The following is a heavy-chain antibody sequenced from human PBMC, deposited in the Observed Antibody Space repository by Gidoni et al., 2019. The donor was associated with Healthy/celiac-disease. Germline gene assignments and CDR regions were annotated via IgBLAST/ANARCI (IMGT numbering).Heavy chain of an antibody. CDR1: GYTFTGYY. CDR3: ARDREQWLPEVRNYYYYYGMDV. D-gene: IGHD6-19*01. CDR2: INPNSGGT. Sequence: QVQLVQSGAEVKKPGASVKVSCKASGYTFTGYYMHWVRQAPGQGLEWMGWINPNSGGTNYAQKFQGRVTMTRDTSISTAYMELSRLRSDDTAVYYCARDREQWLPEVRNYYYYYGMDVWGQGTTVTVSS. V-gene: IGHV1-2*02. J-gene: IGHJ6*02.